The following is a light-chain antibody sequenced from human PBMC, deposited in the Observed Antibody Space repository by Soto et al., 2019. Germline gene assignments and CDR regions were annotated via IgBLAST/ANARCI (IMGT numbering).Light chain of an antibody. CDR2: KAS. CDR3: QQYNSYYGP. Sequence: DIQMTQSPYTLSASVGDRVTITCRASQSISSWLAWYQQKPGKAPKLLIYKASSLESGVQSRFSCSGSGTEFTLTISSLQPDDFANYYCQQYNSYYGPFGHGNKVD. V-gene: IGKV1-5*03. CDR1: QSISSW. J-gene: IGKJ3*01.